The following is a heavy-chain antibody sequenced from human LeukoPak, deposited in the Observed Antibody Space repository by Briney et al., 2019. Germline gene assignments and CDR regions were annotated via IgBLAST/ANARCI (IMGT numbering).Heavy chain of an antibody. Sequence: ASVKVSCKGSVYTFTGYYMHWVRQAPGQGLEWLGWINPNSGSTNYAQKFQGRGTMTRDTSISTAYMQLSRLRSDDTAVYYCAREGYCSSTSCYAGEGPDAFDIWGQGTMVTVSS. J-gene: IGHJ3*02. D-gene: IGHD2-2*01. CDR1: VYTFTGYY. CDR3: AREGYCSSTSCYAGEGPDAFDI. V-gene: IGHV1-2*02. CDR2: INPNSGST.